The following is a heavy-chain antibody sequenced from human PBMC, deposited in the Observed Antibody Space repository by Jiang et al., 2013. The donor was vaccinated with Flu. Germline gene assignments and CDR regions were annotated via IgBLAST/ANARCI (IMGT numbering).Heavy chain of an antibody. V-gene: IGHV3-21*01. Sequence: QLLESGGGLVKPGGSLRLSCAASGFTFSSYSMNWVRQAPGKGLEWVSSISSSSSYIYYADSVKGRFTISRDNAKNSLYLQMNSLRAEDTAVYYCAGGIRDDYDFWSGYYYYYGMDVWGQGTTVTVSS. CDR1: GFTFSSYS. CDR2: ISSSSSYI. J-gene: IGHJ6*02. D-gene: IGHD3-3*01. CDR3: AGGIRDDYDFWSGYYYYYGMDV.